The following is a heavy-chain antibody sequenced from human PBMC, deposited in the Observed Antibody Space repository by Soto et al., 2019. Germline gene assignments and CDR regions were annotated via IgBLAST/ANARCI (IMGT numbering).Heavy chain of an antibody. CDR1: GFTFSNYA. J-gene: IGHJ6*02. V-gene: IGHV3-30-3*01. CDR3: ARDVYGMDV. Sequence: GGSLRLSCGASGFTFSNYAMHWVRQAPGKGLEWVAVISYDGSNKYYADSVKGRFTISRDNSNNTLYLQMNSLRAEDTTVYYCARDVYGMDVWGQGTTVTVS. CDR2: ISYDGSNK.